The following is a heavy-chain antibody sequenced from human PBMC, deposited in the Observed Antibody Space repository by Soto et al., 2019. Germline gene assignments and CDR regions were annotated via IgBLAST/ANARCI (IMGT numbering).Heavy chain of an antibody. CDR2: IRSKANSYAT. J-gene: IGHJ6*02. V-gene: IGHV3-73*01. CDR1: GFTFSGSA. Sequence: PGGSLRLSCAASGFTFSGSATHWVRQASGKGLEWVGRIRSKANSYATAYAASVKGRFTISRDDSKNTAYLQMNSLKTEDTAVYYCFSPLARAHYYYGMDVWGQGTTVTVSS. CDR3: FSPLARAHYYYGMDV.